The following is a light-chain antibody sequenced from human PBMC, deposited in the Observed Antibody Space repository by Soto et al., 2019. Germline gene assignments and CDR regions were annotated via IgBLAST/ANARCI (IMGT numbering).Light chain of an antibody. CDR3: QQYYSYPRT. CDR1: QGISSY. V-gene: IGKV1-8*01. Sequence: AIRMTRSPSSLSASTGDRVTITCRASQGISSYLAWYQQKPGKAPKLLIYAASTLQSGVPSRFSGSGSGTDFTLTISGLQSEDFATYYCQQYYSYPRTFGKGTKVDIK. CDR2: AAS. J-gene: IGKJ1*01.